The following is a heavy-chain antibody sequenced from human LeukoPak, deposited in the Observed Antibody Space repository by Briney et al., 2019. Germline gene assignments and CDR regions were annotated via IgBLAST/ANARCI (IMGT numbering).Heavy chain of an antibody. V-gene: IGHV4-31*03. D-gene: IGHD6-13*01. CDR3: ARQTAAASFDY. Sequence: PSETLSLTCTVSGGSISSGGYYWSWIRQHPGKGLEWIGYTYYSGSTYYNPSLKSRVTISVDTSKNQFSLKLSSVTAADTAVYYCARQTAAASFDYWGQGTLVTVSS. CDR1: GGSISSGGYY. J-gene: IGHJ4*02. CDR2: TYYSGST.